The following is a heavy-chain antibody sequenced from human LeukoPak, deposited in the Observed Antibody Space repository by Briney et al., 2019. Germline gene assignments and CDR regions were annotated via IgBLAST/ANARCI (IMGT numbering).Heavy chain of an antibody. D-gene: IGHD3-16*01. CDR2: IYTSGST. J-gene: IGHJ3*02. CDR3: TRDGGGLVDHFDI. Sequence: SQTLSLTCTVSGGSISSGTYYWSWIRQPAGKGLEWIGRIYTSGSTNYNPSLKSRVTISVDTSKNQFSLKLSSMTAADTAVYYCTRDGGGLVDHFDIWGQGTMVTVSS. V-gene: IGHV4-61*02. CDR1: GGSISSGTYY.